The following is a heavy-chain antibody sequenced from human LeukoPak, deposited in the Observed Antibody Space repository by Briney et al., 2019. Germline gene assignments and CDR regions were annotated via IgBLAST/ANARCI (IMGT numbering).Heavy chain of an antibody. CDR2: IYYSGST. J-gene: IGHJ6*04. Sequence: SETLSLTCTVSGGSISSGGYYWGWIRQHPGKGLEWIGYIYYSGSTYYNPSLKSRVTISVDTSKNQFSLKLSSVTAADTAVYYCARSSIAARGLDVWGKGTTVTVSS. V-gene: IGHV4-31*03. CDR1: GGSISSGGYY. CDR3: ARSSIAARGLDV. D-gene: IGHD6-6*01.